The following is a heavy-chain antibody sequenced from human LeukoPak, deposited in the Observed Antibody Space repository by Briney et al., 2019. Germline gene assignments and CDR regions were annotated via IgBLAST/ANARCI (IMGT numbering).Heavy chain of an antibody. J-gene: IGHJ6*03. Sequence: ASVKVSCKASGYTFTSYDINWVRQATGQGREWMGWMNPNSGNTGYAQKFQGRVTMTRNTSISTAYMELSSLRSEDTAVYYCARESVPSEYYYYMDVWGKGTTVTVSS. CDR3: ARESVPSEYYYYMDV. CDR2: MNPNSGNT. D-gene: IGHD2-2*01. CDR1: GYTFTSYD. V-gene: IGHV1-8*01.